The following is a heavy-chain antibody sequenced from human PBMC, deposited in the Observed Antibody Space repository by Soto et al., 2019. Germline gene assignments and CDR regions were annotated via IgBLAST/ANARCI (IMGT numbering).Heavy chain of an antibody. V-gene: IGHV3-48*03. D-gene: IGHD6-13*01. CDR1: GFTFSRYE. J-gene: IGHJ4*02. CDR2: ISSSGSTI. CDR3: ARESAAGTADY. Sequence: PGGSLRLSCAASGFTFSRYEMNWVRQAPGKGLEWVSYISSSGSTIYYADSVKGRFTISRDNAKNSLYLQMNSLRAEDTAVYYCARESAAGTADYWGQGTLVTV.